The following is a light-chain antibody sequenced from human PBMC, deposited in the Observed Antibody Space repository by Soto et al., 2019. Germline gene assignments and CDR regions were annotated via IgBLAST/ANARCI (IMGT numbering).Light chain of an antibody. Sequence: EIVLTQSPGTLSLSPGERATLSCRASQSVSSCYLAWYQQKPGHAPRHLIYGASSRAIGIPDRFSGSGSGTDFTLTISRLEPEDFAVYYCQQYGSSPRTFGQGTKVEIK. V-gene: IGKV3-20*01. CDR3: QQYGSSPRT. CDR2: GAS. CDR1: QSVSSCY. J-gene: IGKJ1*01.